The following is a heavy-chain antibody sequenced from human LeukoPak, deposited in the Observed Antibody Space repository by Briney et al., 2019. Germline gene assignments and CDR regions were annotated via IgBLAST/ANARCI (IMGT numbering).Heavy chain of an antibody. CDR3: VREASGGYFDY. J-gene: IGHJ4*02. V-gene: IGHV1-46*01. CDR2: ISPSNGIT. Sequence: ASVKVSCKASGYTFSTYHMNWVRQAPGQGLEWMGTISPSNGITNYAQSFRGRVTMTRDTSTSTVYMELTSLTSEDTAVYYCVREASGGYFDYWGRGTQVTVSS. CDR1: GYTFSTYH. D-gene: IGHD3-16*01.